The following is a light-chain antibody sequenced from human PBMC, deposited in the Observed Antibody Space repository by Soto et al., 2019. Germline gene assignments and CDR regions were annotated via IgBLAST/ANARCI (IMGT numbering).Light chain of an antibody. CDR1: QAIRDD. V-gene: IGKV1-6*01. Sequence: IQMTQSPSSLSASVGDRVTITCRASQAIRDDLAWYQQKPGKAPNLLMYAASTLQSGVPSRFSASGSGTDFTLTISSLQPEDFATYYCLQDYNYPRTFGQGTKVEI. CDR3: LQDYNYPRT. CDR2: AAS. J-gene: IGKJ1*01.